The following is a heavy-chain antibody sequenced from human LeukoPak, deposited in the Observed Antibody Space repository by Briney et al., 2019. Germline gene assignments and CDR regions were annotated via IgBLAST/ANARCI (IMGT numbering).Heavy chain of an antibody. CDR1: GFTFSSSA. J-gene: IGHJ4*02. V-gene: IGHV3-23*01. CDR3: AKGPMVRGVDY. Sequence: GGTLRLSCAASGFTFSSSAMNWVRQAPGKGLEWVSAISGSGGSTYYADSVKGRFTISRDNSRNTPYLQMNSLRAEDTAVYYCAKGPMVRGVDYWGQGTLVTVSS. D-gene: IGHD3-10*01. CDR2: ISGSGGST.